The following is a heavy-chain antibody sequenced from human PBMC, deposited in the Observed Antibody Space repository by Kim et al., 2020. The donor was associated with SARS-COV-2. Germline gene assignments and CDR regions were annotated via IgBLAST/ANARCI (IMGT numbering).Heavy chain of an antibody. CDR1: GFTFSSYA. D-gene: IGHD3-16*01. V-gene: IGHV3-30-3*01. CDR3: SRGLVEYSYYYGMDV. Sequence: GGSLRLSCAASGFTFSSYAMHWVRQAPGKGLEWVAVISYDGSNKYYADSVKGRFTISRDNSKNTLYLQMNSLRAEDTAVYYCSRGLVEYSYYYGMDVWG. J-gene: IGHJ6*02. CDR2: ISYDGSNK.